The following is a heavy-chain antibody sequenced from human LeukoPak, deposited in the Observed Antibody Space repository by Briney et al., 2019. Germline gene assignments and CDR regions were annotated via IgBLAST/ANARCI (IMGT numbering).Heavy chain of an antibody. D-gene: IGHD6-19*01. J-gene: IGHJ4*02. CDR1: GFTFDDYA. CDR3: AKVIAPYSSGWYYSDY. CDR2: ISWNSGSI. Sequence: PGRSLRLSCAASGFTFDDYAMHWVRHAPGKGLEWVSGISWNSGSIGYADSVKGRFTISRDNAKNSLYLQMNSLRAEDTALYYCAKVIAPYSSGWYYSDYWGQGTLVTVSS. V-gene: IGHV3-9*01.